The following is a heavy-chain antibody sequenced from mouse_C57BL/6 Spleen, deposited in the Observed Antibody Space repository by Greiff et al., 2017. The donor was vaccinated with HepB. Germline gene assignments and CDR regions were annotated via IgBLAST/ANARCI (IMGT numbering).Heavy chain of an antibody. CDR2: IDPSDSYT. CDR3: ARTPYYAMDY. CDR1: GYTFTSYW. J-gene: IGHJ4*01. V-gene: IGHV1-69*01. Sequence: QVQLQQPGAELVMPGASVKLSCKASGYTFTSYWMHWVKQRPGQGLEWIGEIDPSDSYTNYNQKFKGKSTLTVDKSSSTAYMQLSSLTSEDSAVYYCARTPYYAMDYWGKGTSVTVSS.